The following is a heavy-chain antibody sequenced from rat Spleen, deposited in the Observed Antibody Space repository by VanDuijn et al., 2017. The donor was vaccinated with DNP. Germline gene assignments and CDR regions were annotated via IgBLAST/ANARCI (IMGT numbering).Heavy chain of an antibody. V-gene: IGHV3-3*01. CDR3: ASTQYSGDVNWFAY. CDR2: INSAANT. Sequence: EVQLQESGPGLVKPSQSLSLTCSVTGHSITNSYRWNWIRKFPGNKLEWMGYINSAANTNYNPSLKSRISITRDTSKNQFFLQVNSVTAEDTATYYCASTQYSGDVNWFAYWGQGTLVTDSS. J-gene: IGHJ3*01. D-gene: IGHD1-1*01. CDR1: GHSITNSYR.